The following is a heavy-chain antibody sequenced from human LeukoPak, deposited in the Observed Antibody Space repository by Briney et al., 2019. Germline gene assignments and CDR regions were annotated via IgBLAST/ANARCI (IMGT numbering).Heavy chain of an antibody. CDR2: IYHSGST. Sequence: SETLSLTCAVSGYSISSGYYWGWIRQPPGKGLEWIGSIYHSGSTYYNPSLKSRVTISVDTSKNQFSLKLSSVTAADTAVYYCAGDRALWPSPYYYYGMDVWGKGTTVTVSS. CDR1: GYSISSGYY. J-gene: IGHJ6*04. D-gene: IGHD3-10*01. V-gene: IGHV4-38-2*02. CDR3: AGDRALWPSPYYYYGMDV.